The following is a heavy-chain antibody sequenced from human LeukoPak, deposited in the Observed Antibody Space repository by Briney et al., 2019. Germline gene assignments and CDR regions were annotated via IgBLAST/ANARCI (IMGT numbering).Heavy chain of an antibody. D-gene: IGHD5-18*01. CDR3: ARGVVVRFWGPLTRGYSYSHLDY. V-gene: IGHV4-34*01. CDR1: GGSFSGYY. CDR2: INHSGST. Sequence: SETLSLTCAVYGGSFSGYYWSWIRQPPGKGLEWIGEINHSGSTNYNPSLKSRVTISVDTSKNQFSLKLSSVTAADTAVYYCARGVVVRFWGPLTRGYSYSHLDYWGQGTLVTVSS. J-gene: IGHJ4*02.